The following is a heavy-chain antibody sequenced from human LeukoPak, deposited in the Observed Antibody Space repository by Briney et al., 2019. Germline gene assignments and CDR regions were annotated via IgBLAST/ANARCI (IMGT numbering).Heavy chain of an antibody. D-gene: IGHD3-10*01. CDR3: AAVNPLWFGEYAFDI. V-gene: IGHV1-58*02. Sequence: ASVKVSCKAAGFTFSSSAMQWVRQARGQRLEWIGWIVVGSGNTNYAQKFQERVTITRDMSTSTAYMELSSLRSEDTAVYYGAAVNPLWFGEYAFDIWGQGTMVTVSS. J-gene: IGHJ3*02. CDR2: IVVGSGNT. CDR1: GFTFSSSA.